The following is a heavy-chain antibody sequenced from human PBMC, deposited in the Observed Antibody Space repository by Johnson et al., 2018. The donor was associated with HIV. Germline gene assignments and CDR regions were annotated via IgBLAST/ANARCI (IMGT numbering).Heavy chain of an antibody. D-gene: IGHD5-24*01. J-gene: IGHJ3*01. Sequence: QMLLVESGGGLVQPGGSLRVSCAASGFTFSSYGMHWVRQAPGVGLEWVAFTRYDGSDEFYADSVKGRFTISRDNSKNTLYLQMNSLRVEDTALYLCAKAALERATPLAEVDAFDVWGQGTMVTVSS. CDR1: GFTFSSYG. V-gene: IGHV3-30*02. CDR3: AKAALERATPLAEVDAFDV. CDR2: TRYDGSDE.